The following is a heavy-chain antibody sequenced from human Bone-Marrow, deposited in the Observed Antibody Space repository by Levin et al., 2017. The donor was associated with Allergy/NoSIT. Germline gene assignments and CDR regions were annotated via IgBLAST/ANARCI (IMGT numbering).Heavy chain of an antibody. J-gene: IGHJ6*02. CDR3: ASPYVVPAARGGNREKYYYGMDV. D-gene: IGHD2-2*01. CDR2: IIPIFGTA. CDR1: GGTFSSYA. V-gene: IGHV1-69*13. Sequence: SVKVSCKASGGTFSSYAISWVRQAPGQGLEWMGGIIPIFGTANYAQKFQGRVTITADESTSTAYMELSSLRSEDTAVYYCASPYVVPAARGGNREKYYYGMDVWGQGTTVTVSS.